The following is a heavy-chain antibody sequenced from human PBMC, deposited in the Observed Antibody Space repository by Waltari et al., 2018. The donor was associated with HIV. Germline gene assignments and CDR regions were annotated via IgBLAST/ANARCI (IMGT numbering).Heavy chain of an antibody. CDR3: ARGDGSGYIGLDY. D-gene: IGHD3-22*01. J-gene: IGHJ4*02. V-gene: IGHV1-46*01. CDR2: INPRTGST. CDR1: GYTFTNYY. Sequence: QVQLVQSGAEVKKPGASVKLSCTASGYTFTNYYIHWVRLAPGQGLEWMGTINPRTGSTAFAPSSQGRVSVTTDTSTTTVYMELFRLTFEDTAMYYCARGDGSGYIGLDYWGPGALVTVSS.